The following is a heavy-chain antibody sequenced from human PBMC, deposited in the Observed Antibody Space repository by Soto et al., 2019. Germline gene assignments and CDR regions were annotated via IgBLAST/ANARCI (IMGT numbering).Heavy chain of an antibody. CDR3: ARTYHQHYYDSSGAKPPYDY. CDR2: ISAYNGNT. CDR1: GYTFTSYG. D-gene: IGHD3-22*01. Sequence: QVQLVQSGAEVKKPGASVKVSCKASGYTFTSYGISWVRQAPGQGLEWMGWISAYNGNTNYAQKLQGRVTMTTDTSTSTAYMELRSLRSDDTAVYYCARTYHQHYYDSSGAKPPYDYWGQGTLVTVSS. V-gene: IGHV1-18*01. J-gene: IGHJ4*02.